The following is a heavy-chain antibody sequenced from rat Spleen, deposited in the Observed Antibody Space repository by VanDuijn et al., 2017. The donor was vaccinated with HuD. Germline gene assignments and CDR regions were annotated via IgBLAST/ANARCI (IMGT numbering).Heavy chain of an antibody. Sequence: EVQLVESGGGLVQPGRSLKLSCVASGFTFTDYGVHWIRQAPGKGLEWVAFISSSSGTIHYADTVKGRFTISRDNAKNTLNLQLSSLRSEDTALYYCARIHSSYDWYFDFWGPGTMVTVSS. CDR2: ISSSSGTI. D-gene: IGHD1-8*01. CDR3: ARIHSSYDWYFDF. J-gene: IGHJ1*01. CDR1: GFTFTDYG. V-gene: IGHV5-34*01.